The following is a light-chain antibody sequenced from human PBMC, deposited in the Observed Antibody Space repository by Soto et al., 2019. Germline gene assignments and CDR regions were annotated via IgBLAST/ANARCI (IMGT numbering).Light chain of an antibody. CDR2: EVS. Sequence: QSALTQPAGVSVSPGLSIPISCTGTSSDVGGYNYVSWYRQHPGKAPKLMIYEVSNRPSGVSNRFSGSKSGNTASLTISGLQAEDGADDDCSSYTCSSTDVFGTGTKVNVL. CDR1: SSDVGGYNY. V-gene: IGLV2-14*01. J-gene: IGLJ1*01. CDR3: SSYTCSSTDV.